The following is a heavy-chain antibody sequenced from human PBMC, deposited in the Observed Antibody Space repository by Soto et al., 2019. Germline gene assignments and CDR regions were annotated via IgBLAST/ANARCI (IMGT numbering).Heavy chain of an antibody. CDR2: ISTNGGST. D-gene: IGHD3-22*01. CDR3: VKGEYYYDSSGYYPFDY. V-gene: IGHV3-64D*06. CDR1: GLTFSIYA. Sequence: PGCSLRLSCSASGLTFSIYAMHWVRQAPGKGLEYVSSISTNGGSTDYADSVKGRFTISRDNSKNTVYLQMSSLRVEDTAVYYFVKGEYYYDSSGYYPFDYWGQGT. J-gene: IGHJ4*02.